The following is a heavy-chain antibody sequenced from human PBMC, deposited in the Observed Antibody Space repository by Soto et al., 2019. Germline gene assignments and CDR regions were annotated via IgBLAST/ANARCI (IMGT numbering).Heavy chain of an antibody. CDR1: GFSFSDYW. Sequence: GGSLRLSCAASGFSFSDYWMTWVRQGPGKGLEWVANIKQDGSEKYYVDSLKGRFTISRDNVKKSLYLQMNGLTAEDTAVYYCAAYYSGGFYKSFDYWGQGTLVTVSS. CDR2: IKQDGSEK. J-gene: IGHJ4*02. D-gene: IGHD3-10*01. V-gene: IGHV3-7*01. CDR3: AAYYSGGFYKSFDY.